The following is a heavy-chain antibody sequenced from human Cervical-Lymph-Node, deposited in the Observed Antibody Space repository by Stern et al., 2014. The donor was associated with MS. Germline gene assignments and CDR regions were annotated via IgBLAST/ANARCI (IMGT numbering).Heavy chain of an antibody. J-gene: IGHJ3*02. Sequence: QVQLQESGPGLVKASETLSLTCTVSGGSISTYYWTWIRQPPGKGLEWIGEISYSGGTNYNSSLKSRVTTSVDTSTNQFSLKLSSVTAADTAVYYCARRDYYDTSTDYDDAFDIWGQGTMVTVSS. D-gene: IGHD3-22*01. CDR2: ISYSGGT. CDR3: ARRDYYDTSTDYDDAFDI. CDR1: GGSISTYY. V-gene: IGHV4-59*01.